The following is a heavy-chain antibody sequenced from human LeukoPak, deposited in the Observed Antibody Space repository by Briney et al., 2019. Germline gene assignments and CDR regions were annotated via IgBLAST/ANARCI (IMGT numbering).Heavy chain of an antibody. V-gene: IGHV4-4*07. CDR3: ATLPLPLPGFGNDY. D-gene: IGHD3-16*01. J-gene: IGHJ4*02. CDR2: FCTTGST. CDR1: GGAISRWC. Sequence: SETLSLTCTVSGGAISRWCWSWLRQPAGKGLEWIGRFCTTGSTNYSPSLKSRVTISVDRSKNQFSLKLSSVTAADTAVYYCATLPLPLPGFGNDYWGQGTLVTVSS.